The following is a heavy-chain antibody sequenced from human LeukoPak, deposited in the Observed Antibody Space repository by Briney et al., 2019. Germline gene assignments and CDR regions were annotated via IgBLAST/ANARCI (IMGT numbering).Heavy chain of an antibody. Sequence: GGSLRLSCTASGFTFGDYAMSWVRQAPGKGLEWVGFIRSKAYDGTTEYAASVKGRFTISRDDSKSIAYLQMNSLKTEDTAVYYCTREGKYCSSTSCYRRTDYYYYMDVWGKGTTVTISS. CDR2: IRSKAYDGTT. CDR3: TREGKYCSSTSCYRRTDYYYYMDV. V-gene: IGHV3-49*04. CDR1: GFTFGDYA. J-gene: IGHJ6*03. D-gene: IGHD2-2*01.